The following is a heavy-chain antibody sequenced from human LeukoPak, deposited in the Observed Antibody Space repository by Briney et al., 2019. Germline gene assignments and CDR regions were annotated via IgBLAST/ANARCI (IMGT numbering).Heavy chain of an antibody. D-gene: IGHD3-22*01. CDR2: ISYAGSNK. Sequence: GRSLRLSCAASGFTFSSYAMYWVRQAPGKGLEWVAVISYAGSNKYYADSVKGRFTISRDNSKNTLYLQMNSLRAEDTAVYYCARDLAPLVVVITTLDYWGQGTLVTVSS. V-gene: IGHV3-30-3*01. CDR1: GFTFSSYA. CDR3: ARDLAPLVVVITTLDY. J-gene: IGHJ4*02.